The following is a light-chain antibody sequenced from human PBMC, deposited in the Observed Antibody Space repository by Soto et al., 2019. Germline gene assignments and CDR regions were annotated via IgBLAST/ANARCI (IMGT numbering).Light chain of an antibody. CDR3: SSYTSSSTGV. CDR2: DVS. Sequence: QSALTQPASVSGSPGQSITISCTGTSSDVGGHNYVSWYQQHPGKAPKLMIYDVSNRPSGVSNRFSGSKSGNTASLTISGLQAEDEADYYCSSYTSSSTGVFSGGTKLTVL. J-gene: IGLJ3*02. CDR1: SSDVGGHNY. V-gene: IGLV2-14*01.